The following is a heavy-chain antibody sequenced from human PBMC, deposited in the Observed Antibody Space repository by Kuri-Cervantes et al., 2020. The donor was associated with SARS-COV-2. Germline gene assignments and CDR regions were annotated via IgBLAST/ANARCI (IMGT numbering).Heavy chain of an antibody. CDR2: ISSSSSYT. D-gene: IGHD5-24*01. CDR1: GFTFSDYY. CDR3: ARGSLWRGGYNSHYYYGMDV. Sequence: GESLKISCAAPGFTFSDYYMSWIRQAPGKGLEWVSYISSSSSYTNYADSVKGRFTISRDNAKNSLYLQMNSLRAEDTAVYYCARGSLWRGGYNSHYYYGMDVWGQGTTVTVSS. J-gene: IGHJ6*02. V-gene: IGHV3-11*06.